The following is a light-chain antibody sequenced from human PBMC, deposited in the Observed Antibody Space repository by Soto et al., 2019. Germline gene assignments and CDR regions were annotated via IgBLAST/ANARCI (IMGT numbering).Light chain of an antibody. CDR2: GNN. CDR1: SSNIGAGYD. V-gene: IGLV1-40*01. CDR3: QSYDSSLRGRV. J-gene: IGLJ3*02. Sequence: SVLTQPPSVSGAPGQRVTISCTGSSSNIGAGYDVHWYQQLPGTAPKLLIYGNNNRPSGVPDRFSGSKSGTSVSLAITGLQAEDEGDYFCQSYDSSLRGRVFGGGTKVTVL.